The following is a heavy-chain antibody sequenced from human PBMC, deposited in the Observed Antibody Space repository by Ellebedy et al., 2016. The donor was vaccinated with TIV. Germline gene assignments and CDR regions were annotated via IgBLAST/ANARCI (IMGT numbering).Heavy chain of an antibody. CDR3: ARDEELTTVTTIDY. J-gene: IGHJ4*02. D-gene: IGHD4-17*01. V-gene: IGHV3-11*01. CDR1: GFTFSDYY. Sequence: GGSLRLSCAASGFTFSDYYMTRIRQAPGKGLEWVSYISPDDYSTYYADSVKGRFTISRDNAQNSLYLQMTSLRADDTAVYYCARDEELTTVTTIDYWGQGTLVTVSS. CDR2: ISPDDYST.